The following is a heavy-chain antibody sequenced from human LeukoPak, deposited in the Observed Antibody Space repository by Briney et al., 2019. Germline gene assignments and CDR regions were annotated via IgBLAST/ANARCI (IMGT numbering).Heavy chain of an antibody. CDR3: AKDIGSYDSSGLDY. CDR1: GFTFDDYA. V-gene: IGHV3-9*01. CDR2: ISWNSGSI. Sequence: GGSLRLSCAASGFTFDDYAMHWVRQAPGKGLEWVSGISWNSGSIGYADSVKGRFTISRDNAKNSLYLQMNSLRAEDTALYYCAKDIGSYDSSGLDYWGQGTLVTVSS. D-gene: IGHD3-22*01. J-gene: IGHJ4*02.